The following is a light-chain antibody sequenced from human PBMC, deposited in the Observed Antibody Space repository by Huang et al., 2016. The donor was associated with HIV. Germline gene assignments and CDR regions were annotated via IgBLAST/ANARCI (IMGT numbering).Light chain of an antibody. CDR3: QQLNSYRLT. CDR2: AAS. Sequence: IQLIQPPSSLSASVGDRVTTTCRPSQGISSYLAWYQQKPGKAPKLLIYAASTLQSGVPSRFSGSGSGTDFTLSISSLQPEDFATYYCQQLNSYRLTFGGGTKVEIK. J-gene: IGKJ4*01. V-gene: IGKV1-9*01. CDR1: QGISSY.